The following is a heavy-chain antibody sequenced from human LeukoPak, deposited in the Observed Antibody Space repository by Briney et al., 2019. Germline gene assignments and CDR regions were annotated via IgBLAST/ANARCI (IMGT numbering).Heavy chain of an antibody. CDR2: IIPIFGTA. Sequence: SVKVSCKASGGTFISYAISWVRQAPGQGLEWMGGIIPIFGTANYAQKFQGRVTITTDESTSTAYMELSSLRSEDTAVYYCARDGSYCSSTSCYAYYYYMDVWGKGTTVTVSS. CDR1: GGTFISYA. V-gene: IGHV1-69*05. D-gene: IGHD2-2*01. J-gene: IGHJ6*03. CDR3: ARDGSYCSSTSCYAYYYYMDV.